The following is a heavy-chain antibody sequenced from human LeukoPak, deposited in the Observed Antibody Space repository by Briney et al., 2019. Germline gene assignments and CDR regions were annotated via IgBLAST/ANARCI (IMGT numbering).Heavy chain of an antibody. Sequence: PSETLSLTCTVSGGSISTSNYYWGWIRQPPGKGLEWIGNIFYSGSTYYSPSLRSRVTISLDTSRNQFSLKLNSVTAADTAVYYCARRGYYYYMDVWGKGTTVTISS. CDR3: ARRGYYYYMDV. CDR2: IFYSGST. V-gene: IGHV4-39*07. J-gene: IGHJ6*03. CDR1: GGSISTSNYY.